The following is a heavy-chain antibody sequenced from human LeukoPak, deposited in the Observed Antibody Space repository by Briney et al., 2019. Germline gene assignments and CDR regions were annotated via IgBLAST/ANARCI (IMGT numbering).Heavy chain of an antibody. CDR2: TYYRSKWYN. CDR1: GDSVSSSSAA. V-gene: IGHV6-1*01. D-gene: IGHD3-22*01. J-gene: IGHJ4*02. CDR3: ARGTHSTMIVVVMFVFDY. Sequence: SQTLSLTCGISGDSVSSSSAAWNWIRQSPSRGLEWLGRTYYRSKWYNDYAVSVKSRITINPDTSKNQFSLQLNSVTPKDTAVYYCARGTHSTMIVVVMFVFDYWGQGALVTVSS.